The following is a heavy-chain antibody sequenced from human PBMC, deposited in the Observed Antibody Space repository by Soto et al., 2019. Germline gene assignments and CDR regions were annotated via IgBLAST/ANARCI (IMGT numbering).Heavy chain of an antibody. J-gene: IGHJ6*03. CDR3: AAKPFTDYSNYADYYYYYMDV. D-gene: IGHD4-4*01. Sequence: ASVKVSCKASGFTFTSSAMQWVRQARGQRLEWIGWIVVGSGNTNYAQKFQERVTITRDMSTSTAYMELSSLRSEDTAVYYCAAKPFTDYSNYADYYYYYMDVWG. CDR2: IVVGSGNT. V-gene: IGHV1-58*02. CDR1: GFTFTSSA.